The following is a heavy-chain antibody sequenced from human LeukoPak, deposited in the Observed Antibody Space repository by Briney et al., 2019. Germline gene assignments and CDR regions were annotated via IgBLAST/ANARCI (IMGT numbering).Heavy chain of an antibody. CDR3: ARDLNYDFWSGYGDY. CDR2: ISSSSSYI. CDR1: GFTFSSYS. J-gene: IGHJ4*02. V-gene: IGHV3-21*01. Sequence: GGSLRLSCAAPGFTFSSYSMNWVRQAPGKGLEWVSSISSSSSYIYYADSVKGRFTISRDNAKNSLYLQMNSLRAEDTAVYYCARDLNYDFWSGYGDYWGQGTLVTVSS. D-gene: IGHD3-3*01.